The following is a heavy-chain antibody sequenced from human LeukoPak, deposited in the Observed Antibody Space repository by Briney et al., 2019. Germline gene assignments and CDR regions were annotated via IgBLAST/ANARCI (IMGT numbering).Heavy chain of an antibody. V-gene: IGHV3-33*01. Sequence: GGSPRLSCAASGFSFSYYGMHWVRQAPGEGLEWVAVIWNNGGNKYYADSVKGRFTISRDNSMNTLYLQMNSLKAEDTAVYYCARAIYSSAWYGMDVWGKGPTVTVAS. CDR3: ARAIYSSAWYGMDV. J-gene: IGHJ6*04. D-gene: IGHD6-19*01. CDR2: IWNNGGNK. CDR1: GFSFSYYG.